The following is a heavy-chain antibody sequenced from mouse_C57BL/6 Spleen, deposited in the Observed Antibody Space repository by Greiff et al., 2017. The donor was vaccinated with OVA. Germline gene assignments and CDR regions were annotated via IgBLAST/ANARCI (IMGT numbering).Heavy chain of an antibody. D-gene: IGHD4-1*01. Sequence: VNVVESGPGLVAPSQSLSITCTVSGFSLTSYGVDWVRQPPGKGLEWLGVIWGGGSTNYNSALMSRLSISKDNSKSQVFLKMNSLQTDDTAMYYCAKRSTGTWGAWFAYWGQGTLVTVSA. CDR3: AKRSTGTWGAWFAY. CDR2: IWGGGST. V-gene: IGHV2-9*01. J-gene: IGHJ3*01. CDR1: GFSLTSYG.